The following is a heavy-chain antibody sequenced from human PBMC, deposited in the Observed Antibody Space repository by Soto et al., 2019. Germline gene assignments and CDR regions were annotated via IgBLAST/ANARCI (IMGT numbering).Heavy chain of an antibody. CDR3: ANGAVAGGPAFDY. J-gene: IGHJ4*02. D-gene: IGHD6-19*01. V-gene: IGHV3-30*18. CDR1: GFTFSSYG. Sequence: QVQLVESGGGVVQPGRSLRLSCAASGFTFSSYGMHWVRQAPGKGLEWVAVISYDGSNKYYADSVKGRFTISRDNSKNTLYLQMNSLRAEDTAVYYCANGAVAGGPAFDYWGQGTLVTVSS. CDR2: ISYDGSNK.